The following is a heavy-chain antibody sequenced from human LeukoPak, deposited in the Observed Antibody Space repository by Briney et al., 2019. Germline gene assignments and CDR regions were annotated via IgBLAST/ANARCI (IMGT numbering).Heavy chain of an antibody. CDR2: IIPIFGTA. CDR1: GGSFSSYA. CDR3: ARGPANYYYYYYMDV. Sequence: ASVKVSCKASGGSFSSYAISWVRQAPGQGLEWMGGIIPIFGTANYAQKFQGRVTITTDESTSTAYMELSSLRSEDTAVYYYARGPANYYYYYYMDVWGKGTTVTVSS. V-gene: IGHV1-69*05. J-gene: IGHJ6*03.